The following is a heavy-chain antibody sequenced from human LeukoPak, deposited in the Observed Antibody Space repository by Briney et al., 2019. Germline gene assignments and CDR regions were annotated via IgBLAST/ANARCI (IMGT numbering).Heavy chain of an antibody. Sequence: SETLSLTCTVSGGSISSSSYYWGWIRQPPGKGLEWIGRIYYSGSTYYNPSFKSRVTISVDTSKNQFSLKLSSVTAADTAVYYCARRVWETHYWGQGTLVTVSS. CDR2: IYYSGST. CDR3: ARRVWETHY. D-gene: IGHD1-26*01. J-gene: IGHJ4*02. CDR1: GGSISSSSYY. V-gene: IGHV4-39*01.